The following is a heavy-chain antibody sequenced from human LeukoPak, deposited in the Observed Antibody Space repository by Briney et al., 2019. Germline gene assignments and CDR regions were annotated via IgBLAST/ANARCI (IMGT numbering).Heavy chain of an antibody. CDR3: ARDAGGDFDY. CDR2: TFHSGSP. D-gene: IGHD2-21*01. CDR1: GYSISSGYY. Sequence: SETLSLICNVSGYSISSGYYWGWIRQPPGKALEWIGTTFHSGSPNYNPSLKSRVTISIDTSKNQFSLKLSSVTAADTAFYYCARDAGGDFDYWGQGTLVTVSS. J-gene: IGHJ4*02. V-gene: IGHV4-38-2*02.